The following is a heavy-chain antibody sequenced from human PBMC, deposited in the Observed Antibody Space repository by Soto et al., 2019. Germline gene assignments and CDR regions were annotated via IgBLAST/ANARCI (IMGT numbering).Heavy chain of an antibody. J-gene: IGHJ6*02. CDR2: ISGTGGNT. CDR3: AKDSYGSGTDYFYGMDV. V-gene: IGHV3-23*01. Sequence: PGGSLRLSCVASGFRFSRSAMGWIRQPPGRGLDWVSAISGTGGNTYFADSVEGRFVISRDNSKNTLYLQMNSLRAEDTAVYYCAKDSYGSGTDYFYGMDVRGQGTTVTVSS. CDR1: GFRFSRSA. D-gene: IGHD3-10*01.